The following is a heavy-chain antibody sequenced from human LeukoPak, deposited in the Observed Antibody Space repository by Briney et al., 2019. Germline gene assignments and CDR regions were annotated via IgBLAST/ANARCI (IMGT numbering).Heavy chain of an antibody. Sequence: GGSLRLSSAASGFTFSDYYMSWIRQAPGKGLEWVSYISSSSSYTNYADSVKGRFTISRDNAKNSLYLQMNSLRAEDTAVYYCARDCSSTSCYSSHGMDVWGKGTTVTVSS. V-gene: IGHV3-11*06. D-gene: IGHD2-2*01. J-gene: IGHJ6*04. CDR3: ARDCSSTSCYSSHGMDV. CDR2: ISSSSSYT. CDR1: GFTFSDYY.